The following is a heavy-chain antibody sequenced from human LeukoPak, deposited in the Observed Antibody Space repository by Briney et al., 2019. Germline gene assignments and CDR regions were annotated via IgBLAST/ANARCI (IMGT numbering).Heavy chain of an antibody. Sequence: PSETLSLTCSVSGGSISSYYWSWIRQPPGKGLEWIGYIYYSGSTNYNPSLKSRVTISVDTSENQLSLKLSSVTAADTAVYYCARAEYYVSGSHDPGSFDIWGQGTMVTVSS. D-gene: IGHD3-10*01. V-gene: IGHV4-59*01. CDR3: ARAEYYVSGSHDPGSFDI. CDR2: IYYSGST. J-gene: IGHJ3*02. CDR1: GGSISSYY.